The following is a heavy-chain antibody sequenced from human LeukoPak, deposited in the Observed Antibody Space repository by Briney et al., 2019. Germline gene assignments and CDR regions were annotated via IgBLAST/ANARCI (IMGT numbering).Heavy chain of an antibody. V-gene: IGHV3-43*01. CDR2: ITGDGSGT. J-gene: IGHJ6*03. D-gene: IGHD3-10*01. Sequence: GGSLRLSCAASGFAFDRYTMYWVRQPPGKGLEWVAHITGDGSGTYYADSVKGRFTISRDNSKKSLYLQMNSLRIEDTALYYCAKDWAMIREDYYMDVWGKGTTVTVSS. CDR1: GFAFDRYT. CDR3: AKDWAMIREDYYMDV.